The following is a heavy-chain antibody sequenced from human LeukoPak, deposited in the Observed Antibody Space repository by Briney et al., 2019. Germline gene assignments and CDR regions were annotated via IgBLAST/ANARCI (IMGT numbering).Heavy chain of an antibody. CDR1: GGSISSSSYY. V-gene: IGHV4-39*07. Sequence: PSETLSLTCTVSGGSISSSSYYWGWIRQPPGKGLEWIGSIYYSGSTYYNPSLKSRVTISVDTSKNQFSLKLSSVTAADTAVYYCARDWAYCGGDCSGSLDYWGQGTLVTVSS. D-gene: IGHD2-21*02. CDR3: ARDWAYCGGDCSGSLDY. CDR2: IYYSGST. J-gene: IGHJ4*02.